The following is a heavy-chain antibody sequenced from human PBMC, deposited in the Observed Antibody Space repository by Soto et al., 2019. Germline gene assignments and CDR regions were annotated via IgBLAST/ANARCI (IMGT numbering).Heavy chain of an antibody. CDR2: IKRKTDGGTT. CDR1: GFTINSAW. Sequence: EVQLVESGGGLVKPGASLRLSCVASGFTINSAWMHWIRQAPGKGLEWVGLIKRKTDGGTTNYAAPVKGRFSISRDDSRSTLYLDMNSLKTEDTAVYYCTGSLKWGQGTLVTVSS. V-gene: IGHV3-15*01. CDR3: TGSLK. J-gene: IGHJ4*02. D-gene: IGHD3-10*01.